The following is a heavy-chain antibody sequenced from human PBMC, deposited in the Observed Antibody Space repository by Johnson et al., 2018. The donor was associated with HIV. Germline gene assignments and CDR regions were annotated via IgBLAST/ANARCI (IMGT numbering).Heavy chain of an antibody. J-gene: IGHJ3*02. CDR2: IWYDGNNK. D-gene: IGHD2-15*01. CDR1: GFSFSSYG. Sequence: QVQLVESRGGLVKPGGSLRLSCAASGFSFSSYGMHRVRQAPGTGLPLVAVIWYDGNNKYYADSLKCRFTISRDNSKNTLYLQMNSLRAEDTAVYYCAKDHPVVAERTGAFDIWGQGTMVTVSS. V-gene: IGHV3-30*02. CDR3: AKDHPVVAERTGAFDI.